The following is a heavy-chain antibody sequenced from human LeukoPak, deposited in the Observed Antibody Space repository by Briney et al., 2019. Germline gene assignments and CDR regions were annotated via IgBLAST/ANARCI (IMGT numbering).Heavy chain of an antibody. D-gene: IGHD4-23*01. Sequence: PSETLSLTCTVSGASISSYYWTWIRQPAGKGLEWVGRMYISGETNYNPSLNNRATLSLDTSKNQFSLKLRSLTAADTAVYYCASGIQTQGNNFWGQGTLVTVSS. CDR1: GASISSYY. V-gene: IGHV4-4*07. J-gene: IGHJ4*02. CDR3: ASGIQTQGNNF. CDR2: MYISGET.